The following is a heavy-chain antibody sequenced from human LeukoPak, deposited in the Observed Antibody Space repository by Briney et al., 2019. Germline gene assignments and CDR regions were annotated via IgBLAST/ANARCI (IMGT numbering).Heavy chain of an antibody. J-gene: IGHJ6*03. V-gene: IGHV5-51*01. CDR3: ARLLDYDSTYYYMDV. CDR2: IYPGDSDT. D-gene: IGHD4-17*01. CDR1: GYNFLTFW. Sequence: GESLKICCETSGYNFLTFWIAWGRQMPGKGVEWRGVIYPGDSDTRYSPSFQGQVSISVDTSLSTAYLQWRSLRASDTAMYYCARLLDYDSTYYYMDVWGIGTSVIVS.